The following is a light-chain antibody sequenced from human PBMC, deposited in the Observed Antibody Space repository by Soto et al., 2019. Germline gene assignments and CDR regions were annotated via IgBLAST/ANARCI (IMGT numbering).Light chain of an antibody. CDR1: KSVNNN. V-gene: IGKV3-15*01. J-gene: IGKJ5*01. CDR3: QQYNNWSTST. CDR2: DSX. Sequence: EIVMTQSPATLSLSRGERATHCXRASKSVNNNLSWYQQIPGQXTRLLXXDSXTRGTGIPARFSGSGSGREFTLTISSLKSEDFAVYYCQQYNNWSTSTFGQGTRLEI.